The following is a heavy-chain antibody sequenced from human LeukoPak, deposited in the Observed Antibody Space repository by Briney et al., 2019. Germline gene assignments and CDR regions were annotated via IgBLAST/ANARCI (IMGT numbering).Heavy chain of an antibody. CDR2: ISSSSSYI. V-gene: IGHV3-21*01. D-gene: IGHD3-9*01. CDR1: GFTFSSYS. Sequence: GGSLRLSCAASGFTFSSYSMNWVRQAPGKGLEWVSSISSSSSYIYYADSVKGRFTISRDNAKNSLYLQMNSLRAEDTAVYYCASAVRSFDWLPNTFFDSWGQGTLVTVSS. J-gene: IGHJ4*02. CDR3: ASAVRSFDWLPNTFFDS.